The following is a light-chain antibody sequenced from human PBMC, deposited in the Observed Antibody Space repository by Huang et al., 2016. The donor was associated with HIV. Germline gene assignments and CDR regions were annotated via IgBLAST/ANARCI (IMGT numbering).Light chain of an antibody. Sequence: EIVMTQSPATLSVSPGERATLSCRASQSVTSNLAWYQKKPGQAPRLLISGTSTRATGIPARFSGSGSGTEFTLTINSLQSEDFAVYYCQQYNNWPPWTFGQGTKVEIK. CDR3: QQYNNWPPWT. J-gene: IGKJ1*01. CDR2: GTS. V-gene: IGKV3-15*01. CDR1: QSVTSN.